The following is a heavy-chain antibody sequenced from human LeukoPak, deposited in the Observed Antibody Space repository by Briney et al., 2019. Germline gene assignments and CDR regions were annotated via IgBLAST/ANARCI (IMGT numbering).Heavy chain of an antibody. J-gene: IGHJ4*02. CDR2: ISYDGSNK. V-gene: IGHV3-30-3*01. CDR1: GFTFSSYA. Sequence: GGSLRLSCAASGFTFSSYAMHWVRQAPGKGLEWVAVISYDGSNKYYADSVKGRFTISRDNSKNTLYLQMNSLRAEDTAVYYCARDGAYYYDSSGYTFDYWGQGTLVTVSS. CDR3: ARDGAYYYDSSGYTFDY. D-gene: IGHD3-22*01.